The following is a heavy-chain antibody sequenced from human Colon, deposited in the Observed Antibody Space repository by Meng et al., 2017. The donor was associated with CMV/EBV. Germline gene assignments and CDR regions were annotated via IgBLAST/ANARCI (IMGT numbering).Heavy chain of an antibody. CDR1: GYTFTGYY. J-gene: IGHJ4*02. CDR2: INPNRRDT. D-gene: IGHD4-23*01. Sequence: ASVKVSCKASGYTFTGYYMHWVRQAPGQGLEWMGWINPNRRDTNYAQKFQGRVTMTSDTAITTVFMDLQTLRSNDTAIYYCARDTISNSRAFYFEFWGQGSLVTVSS. V-gene: IGHV1-2*02. CDR3: ARDTISNSRAFYFEF.